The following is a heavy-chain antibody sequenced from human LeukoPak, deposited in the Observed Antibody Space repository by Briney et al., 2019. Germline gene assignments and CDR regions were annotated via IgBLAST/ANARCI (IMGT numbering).Heavy chain of an antibody. CDR3: AKVGCSGGSCYPYDAFDI. D-gene: IGHD2-15*01. CDR2: INWNGGNT. Sequence: PGGSLRLSCAASGFTFDDYGMSWVRQGPGKGLEWVSGINWNGGNTGYADSVKGRFTISRDNSKNSLYLQMNSLRTEDTALYYCAKVGCSGGSCYPYDAFDIWGQGTMVTVSS. V-gene: IGHV3-20*04. CDR1: GFTFDDYG. J-gene: IGHJ3*02.